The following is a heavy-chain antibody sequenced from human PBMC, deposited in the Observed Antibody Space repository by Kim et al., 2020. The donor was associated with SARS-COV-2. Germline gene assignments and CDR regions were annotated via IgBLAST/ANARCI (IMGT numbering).Heavy chain of an antibody. CDR1: GYTFTSYA. V-gene: IGHV1-3*01. D-gene: IGHD3-10*01. CDR2: INAGNGNT. CDR3: ARVGRFGKNWFDP. J-gene: IGHJ5*02. Sequence: ASVKVSCKASGYTFTSYAMHWVRQAPGQRLEWMGWINAGNGNTKYSQKFQGRVTITRDTSASTAYMELSSLRSEDTAGYYCARVGRFGKNWFDPWGQGTLGTVSS.